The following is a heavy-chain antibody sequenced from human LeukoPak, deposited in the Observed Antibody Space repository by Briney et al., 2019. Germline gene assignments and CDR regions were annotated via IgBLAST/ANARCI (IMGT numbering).Heavy chain of an antibody. CDR3: AKGTMPRGETSLEY. D-gene: IGHD3-10*01. CDR1: GFTFSDYY. J-gene: IGHJ4*02. CDR2: ISGAADTT. V-gene: IGHV3-23*01. Sequence: PGGSLRLSCAASGFTFSDYYMSWIRQAPGKGLEWVSAISGAADTTYYADSVRGRFTISRDNSRNTLYLQVNSLRAEDTAVYYCAKGTMPRGETSLEYWGQGTLVTVSS.